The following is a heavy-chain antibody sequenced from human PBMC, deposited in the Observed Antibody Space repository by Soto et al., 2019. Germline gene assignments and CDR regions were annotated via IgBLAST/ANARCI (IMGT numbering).Heavy chain of an antibody. CDR2: ISGSGGST. Sequence: GGSLRLSCAASGFTFSSYAMSWVRQAPGKGLEWVSAISGSGGSTYYADSVKGRFTISRDNSKNTLYLQMNSLRAEDTAVYYCAKDVNAQGFGVVIIYDNWFDPWGQGTLVTVSS. D-gene: IGHD3-3*01. CDR1: GFTFSSYA. V-gene: IGHV3-23*01. J-gene: IGHJ5*02. CDR3: AKDVNAQGFGVVIIYDNWFDP.